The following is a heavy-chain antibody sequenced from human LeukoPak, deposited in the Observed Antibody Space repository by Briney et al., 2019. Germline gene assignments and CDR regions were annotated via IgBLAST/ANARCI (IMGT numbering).Heavy chain of an antibody. CDR2: INPNSGGT. CDR3: ARERMRDYVWGSYRHIDAFDI. D-gene: IGHD3-16*02. CDR1: GYTFTSYY. Sequence: ASVKVSCKASGYTFTSYYMHWVRQAPGQGLEWMGWINPNSGGTNYAQKFQGRVTMTRDTSISTAYMELSRLRSDDTAVYYCARERMRDYVWGSYRHIDAFDIWGQGTMVTVSS. V-gene: IGHV1-2*02. J-gene: IGHJ3*02.